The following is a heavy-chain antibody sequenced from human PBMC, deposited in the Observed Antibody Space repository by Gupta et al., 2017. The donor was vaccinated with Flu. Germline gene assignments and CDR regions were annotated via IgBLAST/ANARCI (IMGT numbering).Heavy chain of an antibody. CDR2: VGAGGDRT. Sequence: VRQAPGKWLEWISTVGAGGDRTYYADSGMGRFTISRDNSKNTVYLQMNSLRGDDTAVYYCAKDRSGNPAIDYWGQGTLVTVSA. V-gene: IGHV3-23*01. J-gene: IGHJ4*02. D-gene: IGHD6-13*01. CDR3: AKDRSGNPAIDY.